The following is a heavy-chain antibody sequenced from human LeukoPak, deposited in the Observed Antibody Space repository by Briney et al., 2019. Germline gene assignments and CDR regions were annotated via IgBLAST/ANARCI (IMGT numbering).Heavy chain of an antibody. CDR2: INPNNGGT. CDR1: GYTFTDYY. V-gene: IGHV1-2*02. D-gene: IGHD1-26*01. Sequence: ASVKVSCKASGYTFTDYYLHWVRQAPGQGLEWMGWINPNNGGTNYAQNFQGRVTMTRDTSISTVYMELSRLRSDDTAVYYCARFSGSSNFDYWGQGSLVTVSS. CDR3: ARFSGSSNFDY. J-gene: IGHJ4*02.